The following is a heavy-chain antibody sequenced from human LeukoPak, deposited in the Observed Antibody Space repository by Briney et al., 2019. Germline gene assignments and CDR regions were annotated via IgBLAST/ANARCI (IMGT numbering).Heavy chain of an antibody. CDR3: ARRVVTAIRDAFDI. Sequence: PGGSLRLSCAASGFTFSDYYMTWIRQAPGKGLEWVSYISSSGSTIYHADSVKGRFTISRDNVKNSLYLQMNSLRAEDTAVYYCARRVVTAIRDAFDIWGQGTMVTVSS. V-gene: IGHV3-11*01. CDR2: ISSSGSTI. D-gene: IGHD2-21*02. J-gene: IGHJ3*02. CDR1: GFTFSDYY.